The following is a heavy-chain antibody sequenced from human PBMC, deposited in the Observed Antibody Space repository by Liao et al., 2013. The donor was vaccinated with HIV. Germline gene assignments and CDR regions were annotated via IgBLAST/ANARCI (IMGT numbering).Heavy chain of an antibody. CDR2: INHSGST. J-gene: IGHJ6*03. CDR3: ARPAARHYYYYMDV. D-gene: IGHD2-2*01. V-gene: IGHV4-34*01. Sequence: QVQLQQWGAGLLKPSETLSLTCAVYGGSFSGNYWSWIRQPPGKGLEWIGEINHSGSTNYNPSLKSRVTISVDTSKNQFSLKLSSVTAADTAVYYCARPAARHYYYYMDVWGKGDHGHRLL. CDR1: GGSFSGNY.